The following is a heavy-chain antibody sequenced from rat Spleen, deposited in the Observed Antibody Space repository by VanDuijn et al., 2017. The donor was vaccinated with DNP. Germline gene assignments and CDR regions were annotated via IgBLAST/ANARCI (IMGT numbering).Heavy chain of an antibody. V-gene: IGHV5-22*01. CDR2: ISYDGGST. D-gene: IGHD1-2*01. CDR1: GFTFSDYY. J-gene: IGHJ3*01. CDR3: GRHSSFMDWFGS. Sequence: EVQLVESGGGLVQPGRSLKLSCVASGFTFSDYYMAWVRQAPTKGLEWVAYISYDGGSTNYGDSVKGRFTISRDNAKSTLYLQMHSLRSEDMAAYYWGRHSSFMDWFGSWGQGTLVTFSS.